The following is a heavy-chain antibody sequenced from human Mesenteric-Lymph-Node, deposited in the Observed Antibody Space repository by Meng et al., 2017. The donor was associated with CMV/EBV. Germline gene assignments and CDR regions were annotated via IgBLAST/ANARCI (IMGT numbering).Heavy chain of an antibody. CDR2: IYRGASNT. V-gene: IGHV3-23*03. CDR1: FTVSNYA. Sequence: FTVSNYAMSGVRQAPGKGLEWVSLIYRGASNTYYAASVKGRFTISRDDSKDTLYLQMNSLRAEDTAVYYCARDRLDYNEYVSPLFDSWGQGSLVTVSS. D-gene: IGHD4-11*01. CDR3: ARDRLDYNEYVSPLFDS. J-gene: IGHJ4*02.